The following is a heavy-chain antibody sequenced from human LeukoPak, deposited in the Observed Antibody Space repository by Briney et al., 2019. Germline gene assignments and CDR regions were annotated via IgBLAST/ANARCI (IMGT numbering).Heavy chain of an antibody. J-gene: IGHJ6*03. CDR3: AKGGGATNYYYMDV. D-gene: IGHD5-24*01. CDR1: GFTFDDYA. CDR2: ISWNSGTI. V-gene: IGHV3-9*03. Sequence: PGGSLRLSCAASGFTFDDYAMHWVRQAPGKGLEWVSGISWNSGTISYADSVKGRFTISRDNAKNSLYLQMNSLRAEDMALYYCAKGGGATNYYYMDVWGKGTTVTVSS.